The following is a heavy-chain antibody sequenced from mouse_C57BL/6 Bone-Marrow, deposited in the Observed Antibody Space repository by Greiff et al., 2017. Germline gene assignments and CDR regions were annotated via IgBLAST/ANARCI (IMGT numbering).Heavy chain of an antibody. CDR1: GYAFTNYL. Sequence: QVQLQQSGAELVRPGPSVKVSCKASGYAFTNYLIEWVKQRPGQGLEWIGVINPGSGGTNYNEKFKGKATLTADKSSSTAYMQLSSLTSEDSAVYFCAAVVGGKDYWGQGTTLTVSS. J-gene: IGHJ2*01. CDR3: AAVVGGKDY. CDR2: INPGSGGT. V-gene: IGHV1-54*01. D-gene: IGHD1-1*01.